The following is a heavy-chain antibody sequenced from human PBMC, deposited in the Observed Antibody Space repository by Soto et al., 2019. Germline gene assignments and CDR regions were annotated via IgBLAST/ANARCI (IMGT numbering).Heavy chain of an antibody. CDR3: ARQGDSSGYYYYQFDY. D-gene: IGHD3-22*01. J-gene: IGHJ4*02. V-gene: IGHV5-51*01. CDR2: IYPGDSDT. Sequence: GESLKISCKGSGYSFTSYWIGWVRQMPGKGLEWMGIIYPGDSDTRYSPSFQGQVTISADKSISTAYLQWSSLKASDTAMYYCARQGDSSGYYYYQFDYWGQGTLVTVSS. CDR1: GYSFTSYW.